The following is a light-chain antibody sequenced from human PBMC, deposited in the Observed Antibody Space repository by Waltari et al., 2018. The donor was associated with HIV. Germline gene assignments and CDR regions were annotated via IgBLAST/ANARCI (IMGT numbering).Light chain of an antibody. J-gene: IGLJ2*01. CDR1: SSNIGSNY. CDR3: ATWTDSLSGVV. CDR2: RNN. V-gene: IGLV1-47*01. Sequence: QSVLTQSPSASGTPGQRVTISCSGSSSNIGSNYVYWYQQSPGTAPKLLRYRNNQRPSGVPDRFSGSKSGTSASLAISGLRSEDEAHYYCATWTDSLSGVVFGGGTKLRVL.